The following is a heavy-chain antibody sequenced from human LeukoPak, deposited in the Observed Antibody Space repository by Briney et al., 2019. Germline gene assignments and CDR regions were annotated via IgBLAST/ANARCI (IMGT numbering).Heavy chain of an antibody. CDR2: ISGSGNTT. CDR1: GLTFSSYA. J-gene: IGHJ4*02. D-gene: IGHD2-15*01. V-gene: IGHV3-23*01. Sequence: PGGSLRLSCAASGLTFSSYAMNWVRPAPGKGLEWVSTISGSGNTTSYAASVQGRFTISRDNSTNTPYLQMNSLRTEDTAVYYCATSRVVVVVAATPYYFDNWGQGTLVTVSS. CDR3: ATSRVVVVVAATPYYFDN.